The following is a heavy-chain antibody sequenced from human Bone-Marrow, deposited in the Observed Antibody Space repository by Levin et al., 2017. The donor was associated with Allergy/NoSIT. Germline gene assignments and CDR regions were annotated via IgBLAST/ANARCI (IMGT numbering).Heavy chain of an antibody. CDR3: AREIYEEDIALGG. CDR1: GFTFSSYA. CDR2: ISYDGSNK. D-gene: IGHD2-15*01. J-gene: IGHJ4*02. Sequence: SCAASGFTFSSYAMHWVRQAPGKGLEWVAVISYDGSNKYYADSVKGRFTISRDNSKNTLYLQMNSLRAEDTAVYYCAREIYEEDIALGGWGQGTLVTVSS. V-gene: IGHV3-30-3*01.